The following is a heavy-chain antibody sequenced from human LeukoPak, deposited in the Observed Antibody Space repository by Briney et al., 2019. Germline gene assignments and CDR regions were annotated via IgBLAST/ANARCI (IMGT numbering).Heavy chain of an antibody. Sequence: SETLSLTCTVSGGSISSYYWGWVRQPPGTGMEWDRFIYYSGSTNSNPSPKRRVPITVDTSKTQFSLKLSAVTAADTAVYYCARAPLMCSSTSCYALIRYYYYYMDVWGKGTTVTISS. CDR2: IYYSGST. CDR3: ARAPLMCSSTSCYALIRYYYYYMDV. D-gene: IGHD2-2*01. V-gene: IGHV4-59*01. CDR1: GGSISSYY. J-gene: IGHJ6*03.